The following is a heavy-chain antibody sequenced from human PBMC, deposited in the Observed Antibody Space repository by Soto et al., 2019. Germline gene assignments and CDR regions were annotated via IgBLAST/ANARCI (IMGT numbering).Heavy chain of an antibody. CDR2: IIPIFDTA. CDR3: ARNGTQTGYSYGMDV. D-gene: IGHD1-1*01. J-gene: IGHJ6*02. Sequence: GASVKVSCKASGGTFSDFTINWVRQAPGQQLEWMGGIIPIFDTANYAEKFQGRVTITADESTSTSFMEVSSLRSEDTAVYYCARNGTQTGYSYGMDVWGQGTMVTVSS. CDR1: GGTFSDFT. V-gene: IGHV1-69*13.